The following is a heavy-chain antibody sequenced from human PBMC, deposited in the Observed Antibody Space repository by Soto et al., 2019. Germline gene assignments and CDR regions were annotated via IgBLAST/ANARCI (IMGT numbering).Heavy chain of an antibody. Sequence: ETLCLTCAVSEFSISSNNWWGWIRQPPGKGLEWIGYIYHDGSTHYNPSLKSRVTMSVDTSKNQFDMKLSSVTAADTAVYYCARRIYYQSRTYISPRDQGTLLTVSS. J-gene: IGHJ5*02. V-gene: IGHV4-28*01. CDR2: IYHDGST. CDR3: ARRIYYQSRTYISP. D-gene: IGHD3-22*01. CDR1: EFSISSNNW.